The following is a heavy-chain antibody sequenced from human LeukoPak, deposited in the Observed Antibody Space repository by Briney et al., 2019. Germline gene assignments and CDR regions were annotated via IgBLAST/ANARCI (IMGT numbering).Heavy chain of an antibody. CDR1: GYTFTSYG. V-gene: IGHV1-18*01. D-gene: IGHD6-19*01. J-gene: IGHJ4*02. CDR2: ISAYNGNT. CDR3: ARAAAGVAVAGVFDY. Sequence: GPSVKVSCKASGYTFTSYGISWVRQAPGQGLEWMGWISAYNGNTNYAQKLQGRVTMTTDTSTSTAYMELRSLRSDDTAVYYCARAAAGVAVAGVFDYWGQGTLVTVSS.